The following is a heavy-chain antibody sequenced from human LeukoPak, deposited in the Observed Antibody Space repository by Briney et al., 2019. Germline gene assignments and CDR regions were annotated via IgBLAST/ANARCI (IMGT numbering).Heavy chain of an antibody. D-gene: IGHD5-12*01. V-gene: IGHV3-53*01. J-gene: IGHJ6*02. CDR3: ARAIVATPSLYYYYYGMDV. Sequence: PGGSLRLSCAASGFTVSSNYMSWVRQAPGKGLEWVSVIYSGGSTYYADSVKGRFTISRDNSKNTLYLQMNSLRAEDTAVYYCARAIVATPSLYYYYYGMDVWGQGTTVTVSS. CDR2: IYSGGST. CDR1: GFTVSSNY.